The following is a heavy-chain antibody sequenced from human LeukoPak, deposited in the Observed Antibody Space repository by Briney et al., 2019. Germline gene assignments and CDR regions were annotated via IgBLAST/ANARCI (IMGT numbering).Heavy chain of an antibody. D-gene: IGHD3-10*01. CDR2: IYHSGST. Sequence: KPSETLSLTCAVSGYSISSGHYWGWIRQPPGKGLEWIGSIYHSGSTYYNPSPKSRVTISVDTSKNQFSLKLSSVTAADTAVYYCASYYGSGRNWFDPWGQGTLVTVSS. V-gene: IGHV4-38-2*01. CDR3: ASYYGSGRNWFDP. J-gene: IGHJ5*02. CDR1: GYSISSGHY.